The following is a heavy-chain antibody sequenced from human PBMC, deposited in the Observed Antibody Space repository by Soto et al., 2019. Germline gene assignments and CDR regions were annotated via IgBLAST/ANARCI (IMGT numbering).Heavy chain of an antibody. J-gene: IGHJ4*02. D-gene: IGHD2-2*01. Sequence: PGGSLRLSCVASGFTFSSYTLNWVRQAPGRGLEWISSISTSSSYTYYADSVKGRFTISRDNAMNSLYLQMDSLRADDTAVYYCARGGIVIVPSGRFDYWGQGTLVTVSS. V-gene: IGHV3-21*01. CDR3: ARGGIVIVPSGRFDY. CDR2: ISTSSSYT. CDR1: GFTFSSYT.